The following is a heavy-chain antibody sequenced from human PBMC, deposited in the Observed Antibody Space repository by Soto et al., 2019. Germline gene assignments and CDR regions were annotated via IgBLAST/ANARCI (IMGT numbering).Heavy chain of an antibody. D-gene: IGHD3-9*01. CDR2: IIPIFGTA. Sequence: QVQLVQSGAEVKKPGSSVKVSCKASGGTFSSYAISWVRQAPGQGLEWMGGIIPIFGTANYAQKSQGRVTITADESTSTAYMELSSLRSEDTAVYYCAKARYFDWLLYYYYGMDVWGQGTTVTVSS. CDR3: AKARYFDWLLYYYYGMDV. V-gene: IGHV1-69*01. J-gene: IGHJ6*02. CDR1: GGTFSSYA.